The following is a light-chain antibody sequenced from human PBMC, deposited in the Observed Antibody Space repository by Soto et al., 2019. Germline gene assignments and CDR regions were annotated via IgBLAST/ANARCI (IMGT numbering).Light chain of an antibody. CDR1: HNVSTNS. CDR3: QHYDRSRLT. V-gene: IGKV3-20*01. J-gene: IGKJ4*01. Sequence: TQSPGTLSLPPGERAILSCRARHNVSTNSWAWYQQNPGQAPSLLIYVASSMATGIPDKFSCSESGTFFPLTISRLEPEDCAVYYCQHYDRSRLTLGGGTKV. CDR2: VAS.